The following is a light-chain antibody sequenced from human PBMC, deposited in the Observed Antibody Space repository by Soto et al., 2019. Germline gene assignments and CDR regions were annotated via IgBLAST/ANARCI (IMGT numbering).Light chain of an antibody. CDR1: QSVSSS. V-gene: IGKV3-15*01. J-gene: IGKJ1*01. CDR2: GAS. Sequence: EVVRTECPATLSVTPGERATLSCRASQSVSSSLAWYQQKPGQAPRLLIYGASTRATGIPARFSGSGSGTEFTLTISSLQSEDLAVYYCQQYNNWWTFGQGTKVEVK. CDR3: QQYNNWWT.